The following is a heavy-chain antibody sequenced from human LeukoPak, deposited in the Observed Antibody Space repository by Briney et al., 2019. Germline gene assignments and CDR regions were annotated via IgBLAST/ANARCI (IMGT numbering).Heavy chain of an antibody. D-gene: IGHD3-22*01. CDR3: ARQSKGIIVITDFQH. CDR2: IYYSGNT. Sequence: PSETLSLTCTVSGGSISSSSYYWGWIRQPPAKGLEWIGSIYYSGNTYYSPPLKSRVTISVDTSKNQFSLKLSSVTAADTAVYYCARQSKGIIVITDFQHWGQGTLVTVSS. CDR1: GGSISSSSYY. J-gene: IGHJ1*01. V-gene: IGHV4-39*01.